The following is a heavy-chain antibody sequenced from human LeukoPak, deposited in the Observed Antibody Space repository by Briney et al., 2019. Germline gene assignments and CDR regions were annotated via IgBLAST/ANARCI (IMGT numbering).Heavy chain of an antibody. Sequence: PGRTLRLFYAASRHTFSIYSIRWVRQAPGKGREWGTDISGSGGSTYYADALKRRFPISRHNSKNTLYLEMNTVRAEHSPVYFCAKGGGLIDGSWDYFDYCGQGTLVTVPA. CDR3: AKGGGLIDGSWDYFDY. CDR1: RHTFSIYS. D-gene: IGHD2-15*01. J-gene: IGHJ4*02. V-gene: IGHV3-23*01. CDR2: ISGSGGST.